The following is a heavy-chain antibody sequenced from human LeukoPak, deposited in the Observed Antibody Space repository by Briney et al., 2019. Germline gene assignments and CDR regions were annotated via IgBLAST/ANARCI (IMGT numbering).Heavy chain of an antibody. V-gene: IGHV4-59*01. Sequence: SETLSLTCTVSGGSISSYYRSWIRQPPGKGLEWIGYIYYSGSTNYNPSLKSRVTISVDTSKNQFSLKLSSVTAADTAVYYCARGTYCSSTSCYTSCFDYWGQGTLVTVSS. D-gene: IGHD2-2*02. CDR2: IYYSGST. J-gene: IGHJ4*02. CDR3: ARGTYCSSTSCYTSCFDY. CDR1: GGSISSYY.